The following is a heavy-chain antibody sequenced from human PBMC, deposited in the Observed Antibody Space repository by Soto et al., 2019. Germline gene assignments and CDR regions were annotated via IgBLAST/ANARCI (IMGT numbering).Heavy chain of an antibody. CDR1: GFTFSSYA. V-gene: IGHV3-23*01. D-gene: IGHD3-3*01. Sequence: GGSLRLSCAASGFTFSSYAMSWVRQAPGKGLEWVSAISGSGGSTYYADSGKGRFTISRDNSKNTLYLQMNSLRAEDTAVYYCAKAGKYYDFWSGYLSSTYYYYMDVWGKGTTVTVSS. J-gene: IGHJ6*03. CDR2: ISGSGGST. CDR3: AKAGKYYDFWSGYLSSTYYYYMDV.